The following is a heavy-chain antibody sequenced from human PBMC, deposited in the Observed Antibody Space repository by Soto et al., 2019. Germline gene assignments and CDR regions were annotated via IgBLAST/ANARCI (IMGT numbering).Heavy chain of an antibody. Sequence: PSETLSLTCTVSGGSISSYYWSWIRQPPGKGLEWIGYIYYSGSTNYNPSLKSRVTISVDTSKNQFSLKLSSVTAADTAVYYCARDRRFGYYYYGMDVWGQGTTVTVSS. CDR2: IYYSGST. V-gene: IGHV4-59*01. J-gene: IGHJ6*02. CDR1: GGSISSYY. D-gene: IGHD3-16*01. CDR3: ARDRRFGYYYYGMDV.